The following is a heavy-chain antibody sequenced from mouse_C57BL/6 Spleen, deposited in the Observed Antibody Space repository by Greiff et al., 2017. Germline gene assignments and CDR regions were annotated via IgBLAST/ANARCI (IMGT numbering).Heavy chain of an antibody. V-gene: IGHV1-52*01. CDR2: IDPSDSET. CDR1: GYTFTSYW. D-gene: IGHD3-2*02. J-gene: IGHJ2*01. Sequence: QVQLQQPGAELVRPGSSVKLSCKASGYTFTSYWMHWVKQRPIQGLEWIGNIDPSDSETHYNQKFKDKATLTVDKSSSTADMQLSSLTSEDSAVYYCARGAQAGFDYWGQGTTLTVSS. CDR3: ARGAQAGFDY.